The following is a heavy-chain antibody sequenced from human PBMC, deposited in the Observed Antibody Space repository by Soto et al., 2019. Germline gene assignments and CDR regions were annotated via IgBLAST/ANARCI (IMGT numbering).Heavy chain of an antibody. V-gene: IGHV4-34*01. D-gene: IGHD5-18*01. CDR3: ARRRGYSYGAAFDY. CDR1: GGSFSGYY. J-gene: IGHJ4*02. CDR2: INHSGST. Sequence: QVQLQQWGAGLLKPSETLSLTCAVYGGSFSGYYWSWIRQPPGKGLEWIGEINHSGSTNYNPSLKCRVTISVDTSKNQFSLKLSSVTAADTAVYYCARRRGYSYGAAFDYWGQGTLVTVSS.